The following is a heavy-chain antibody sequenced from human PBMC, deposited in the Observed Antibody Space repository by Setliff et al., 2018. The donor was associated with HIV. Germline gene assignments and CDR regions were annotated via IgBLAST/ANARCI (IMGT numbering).Heavy chain of an antibody. V-gene: IGHV4-59*12. CDR1: GDSISSYY. J-gene: IGHJ4*02. CDR3: ARERDFYYDNSGYSFDY. CDR2: IYYSGST. D-gene: IGHD3-22*01. Sequence: PSETLSLTCTVSGDSISSYYWSWIRQPPEKGLEWIGYIYYSGSTNYNPSLKSRATISVDTSKNQFSLNLRSVTAADTAVYYCARERDFYYDNSGYSFDYWGQGTLVTVSS.